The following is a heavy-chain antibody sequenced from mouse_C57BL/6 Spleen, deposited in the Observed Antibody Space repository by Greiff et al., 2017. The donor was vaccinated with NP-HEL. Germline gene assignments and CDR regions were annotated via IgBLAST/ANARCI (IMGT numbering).Heavy chain of an antibody. J-gene: IGHJ1*03. CDR2: INPGSGGT. CDR1: GYAFTNYL. CDR3: AREREKTRGYFDV. Sequence: QVQLKESGAELVRPGTSVKVSCKASGYAFTNYLIEWVKQRPGQGLEWIGVINPGSGGTNYNEKFKGKATLTADKSSSTAYMQLSSLTSEDSAVYFCAREREKTRGYFDVWGTGTTVTVSS. V-gene: IGHV1-54*01.